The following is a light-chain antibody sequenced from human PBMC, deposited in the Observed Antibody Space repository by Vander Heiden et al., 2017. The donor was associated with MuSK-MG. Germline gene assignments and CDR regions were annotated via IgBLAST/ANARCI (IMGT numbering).Light chain of an antibody. CDR1: QSIGTW. CDR2: VAS. J-gene: IGKJ5*01. Sequence: DIQMTKSPSTLSASIGDRVTLTCRASQSIGTWLAWYQQKPGKAPKLLIYVASNLESGVPSRFSGSGSGTEFTLTISNLQPDDFATYYCQQGHSYPITFGQGTRLEIK. CDR3: QQGHSYPIT. V-gene: IGKV1-5*01.